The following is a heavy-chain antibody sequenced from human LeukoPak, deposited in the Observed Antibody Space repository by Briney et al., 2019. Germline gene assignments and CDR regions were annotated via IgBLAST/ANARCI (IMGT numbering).Heavy chain of an antibody. CDR2: ISDTGSTI. D-gene: IGHD1-26*01. V-gene: IGHV3-48*03. CDR3: ARDPYSGGLYSHYYYYMDV. CDR1: GFTFSSYE. Sequence: GGSLRLSCAASGFTFSSYELNWVRQAPGKGLEWVSYISDTGSTIYYADSVEGRFTISRDNAKNSLYLQMNSLRAEDTAEYYCARDPYSGGLYSHYYYYMDVWGRGTTVTVSS. J-gene: IGHJ6*03.